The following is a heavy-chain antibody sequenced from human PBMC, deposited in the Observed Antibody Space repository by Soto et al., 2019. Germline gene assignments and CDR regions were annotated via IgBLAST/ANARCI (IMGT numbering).Heavy chain of an antibody. D-gene: IGHD4-17*01. J-gene: IGHJ6*03. CDR3: ARLTDLGSVTTYYYYMDV. Sequence: SETLSLTCTVSGGSISSYYWSWIRQPPGEGLEWIGYIYYSGSTNYSPSLKSRVTISVDTSKNQFSLKLSSVTAADTAVYYCARLTDLGSVTTYYYYMDVWGKGTTVTVSS. V-gene: IGHV4-59*08. CDR1: GGSISSYY. CDR2: IYYSGST.